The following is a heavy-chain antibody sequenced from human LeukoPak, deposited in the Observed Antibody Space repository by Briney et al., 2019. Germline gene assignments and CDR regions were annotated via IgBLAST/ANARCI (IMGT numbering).Heavy chain of an antibody. J-gene: IGHJ4*02. CDR3: ASTPFYDYVWGSYRYRGLFDN. CDR1: GFTFSSYA. D-gene: IGHD3-16*02. CDR2: ISGSGGST. V-gene: IGHV3-23*01. Sequence: GGSLRLSCAASGFTFSSYAMSWVRQAPGKGLEWVSAISGSGGSTYYADSVKGRFTISGDNSKNTLYLQMNSLRAEDTAVYYCASTPFYDYVWGSYRYRGLFDNWGQGTLVSVSS.